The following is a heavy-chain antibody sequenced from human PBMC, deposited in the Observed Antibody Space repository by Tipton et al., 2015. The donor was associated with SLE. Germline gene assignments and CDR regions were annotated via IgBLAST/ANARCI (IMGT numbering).Heavy chain of an antibody. J-gene: IGHJ4*02. CDR1: GGSIISGSNY. CDR3: RLITITSLFDY. Sequence: LRLSCTVSGGSIISGSNYWNWIRQPAGKGLEWIGRIYTSGSTNYNPSLKSRVTISVDTSKNQFSLKLSSVTAADTAVYYCRLITITSLFDYWGQGTLVTVSS. V-gene: IGHV4-61*02. CDR2: IYTSGST. D-gene: IGHD3-16*01.